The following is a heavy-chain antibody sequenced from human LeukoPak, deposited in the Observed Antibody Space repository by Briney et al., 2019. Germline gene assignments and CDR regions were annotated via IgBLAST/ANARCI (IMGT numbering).Heavy chain of an antibody. Sequence: PSETLSLTCTVSGGSISSSSYYWGWIRQPPGKRLEWIGTIYYSGSTYYNPSLKSRVTISVDTSKNQFSLKLSSVTAADTAVYYCARHQYCSSTSCYPDFWGQGTLVTVSS. CDR2: IYYSGST. V-gene: IGHV4-39*01. CDR1: GGSISSSSYY. CDR3: ARHQYCSSTSCYPDF. J-gene: IGHJ4*02. D-gene: IGHD2-2*01.